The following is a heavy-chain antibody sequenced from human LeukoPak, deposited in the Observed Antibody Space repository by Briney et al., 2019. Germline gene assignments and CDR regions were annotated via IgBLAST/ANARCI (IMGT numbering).Heavy chain of an antibody. D-gene: IGHD3-22*01. V-gene: IGHV3-23*01. J-gene: IGHJ4*02. CDR2: ISGNGVST. Sequence: GGSLRLSCAASGFTFSSYAMSWVRQAPGKGLEWVSGISGNGVSTYYPDSVKGRFTISRDTSKNTLYLQMNSLRAEDTAVYYCAKEGYYYDSSGNFDYWGQGTLVTVSS. CDR1: GFTFSSYA. CDR3: AKEGYYYDSSGNFDY.